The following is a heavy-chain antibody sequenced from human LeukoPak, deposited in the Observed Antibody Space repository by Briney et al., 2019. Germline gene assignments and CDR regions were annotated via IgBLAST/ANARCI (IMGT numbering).Heavy chain of an antibody. CDR3: AKARWFGELVDY. D-gene: IGHD3-10*01. CDR2: INHSGST. J-gene: IGHJ4*02. V-gene: IGHV4-34*01. Sequence: SETLSLTCAVYGGSFSGYYWSWIRQPPGKGLEWIGEINHSGSTNYNPSLKSRVTISVDTSKNQFSLKLSSVTAADTAVYYCAKARWFGELVDYWGQGTLVTVSS. CDR1: GGSFSGYY.